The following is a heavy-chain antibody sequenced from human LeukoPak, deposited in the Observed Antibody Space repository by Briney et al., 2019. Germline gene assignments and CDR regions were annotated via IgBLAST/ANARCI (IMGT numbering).Heavy chain of an antibody. CDR2: IYYSGST. Sequence: PSETLSLTCTVSGGSISSSSYYWGWIRQPPGKGLEWIGSIYYSGSTYYNPSLKSRVTISVDTSKNQFSLKLSSVTAADTAVYYCARRLAAKIYWFDPWGQGTLVTVSS. D-gene: IGHD2-15*01. J-gene: IGHJ5*02. CDR3: ARRLAAKIYWFDP. V-gene: IGHV4-39*01. CDR1: GGSISSSSYY.